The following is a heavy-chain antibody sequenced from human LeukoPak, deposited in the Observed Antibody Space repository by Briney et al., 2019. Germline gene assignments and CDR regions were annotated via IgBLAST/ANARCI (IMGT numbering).Heavy chain of an antibody. CDR3: ARISLGSDTSPSSGWPYYFDY. V-gene: IGHV2-70*04. Sequence: SGPALVKPTQTLTLTCTFSGFSLSTSGMRVSWIRQPPGKALEWLARIDWDDDKFYSTSLKTRLTISKDTSKNQVVLTMTNMDPVDTATYYCARISLGSDTSPSSGWPYYFDYWGQGILVTVSS. D-gene: IGHD6-19*01. J-gene: IGHJ4*02. CDR2: IDWDDDK. CDR1: GFSLSTSGMR.